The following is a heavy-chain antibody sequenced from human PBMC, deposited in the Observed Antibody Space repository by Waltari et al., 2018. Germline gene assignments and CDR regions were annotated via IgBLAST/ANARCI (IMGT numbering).Heavy chain of an antibody. Sequence: QVQLVQSGAEVKKPGSSVKVSCKASGGTFSSYSISWVRQAPGQGLEWMGGIIPIFGTANYAQKFQGRVTITADESTSTAYMELSSLRSEDTAVYYCARDGLSEGIAADNWFDPWGQGTLVTVSS. V-gene: IGHV1-69*13. CDR2: IIPIFGTA. CDR1: GGTFSSYS. J-gene: IGHJ5*02. D-gene: IGHD6-13*01. CDR3: ARDGLSEGIAADNWFDP.